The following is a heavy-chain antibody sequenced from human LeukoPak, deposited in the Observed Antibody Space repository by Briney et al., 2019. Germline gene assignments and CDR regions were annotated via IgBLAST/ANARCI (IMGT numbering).Heavy chain of an antibody. CDR3: VKGNWLDN. CDR2: ISISGDDT. Sequence: GGSLRVSCVGSGFIFSNFNMNWVRQAPGKGLEWVSGISISGDDTYYADSVKGRFTVSRDNSKNTLYLQMNSLRVDDTAVYYCVKGNWLDNWGQGALVTVAS. CDR1: GFIFSNFN. V-gene: IGHV3-23*01. D-gene: IGHD1-1*01. J-gene: IGHJ4*02.